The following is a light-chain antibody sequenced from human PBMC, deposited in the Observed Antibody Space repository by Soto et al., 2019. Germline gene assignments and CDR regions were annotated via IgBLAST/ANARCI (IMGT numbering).Light chain of an antibody. CDR3: QQYNNWPPWT. CDR2: GAS. Sequence: EIVMTQSPATLSVSPGERATLSCRASQSVSSNLAWYQQKPGQAPRLLIYGASTRATGIPARFSGSGSGTESTLTINSLQSKDFAVYYCQQYNNWPPWTFGQGTKVEIK. J-gene: IGKJ1*01. V-gene: IGKV3-15*01. CDR1: QSVSSN.